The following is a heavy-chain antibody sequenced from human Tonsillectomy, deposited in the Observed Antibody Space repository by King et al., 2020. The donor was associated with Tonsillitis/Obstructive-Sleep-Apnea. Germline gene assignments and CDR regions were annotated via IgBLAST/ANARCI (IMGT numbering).Heavy chain of an antibody. D-gene: IGHD6-6*01. J-gene: IGHJ6*02. CDR1: GGSISSYY. CDR2: ISYIGST. Sequence: VQLQESGPGLVKPSETLSLTCTVSGGSISSYYWSWIRQPPGKGLEWIGYISYIGSTNYNPSLKSRVTISVDTSKNQFSLKLSSVTAADTAVYSCARMGMTRFEYSSLFPYYNYAMDVWGQGTTVTVSS. V-gene: IGHV4-59*01. CDR3: ARMGMTRFEYSSLFPYYNYAMDV.